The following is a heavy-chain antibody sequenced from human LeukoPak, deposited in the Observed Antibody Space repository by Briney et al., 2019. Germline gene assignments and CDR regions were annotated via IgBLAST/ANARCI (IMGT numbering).Heavy chain of an antibody. CDR1: TASISSYY. V-gene: IGHV4-59*01. Sequence: SKTLSLTCTVSTASISSYYWTWIRQPPGKGLEWIGYVYYSGSTKYNPSLQSRVTISLDTSKNQFSLKLTSVTAADTAVYYCARGRITVAGNWFDPWGQGTLVTVSS. CDR3: ARGRITVAGNWFDP. J-gene: IGHJ5*02. D-gene: IGHD6-19*01. CDR2: VYYSGST.